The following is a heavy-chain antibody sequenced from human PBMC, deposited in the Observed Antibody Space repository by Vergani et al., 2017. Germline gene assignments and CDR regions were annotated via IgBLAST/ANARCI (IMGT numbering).Heavy chain of an antibody. CDR1: GFTFSSYW. J-gene: IGHJ5*02. CDR3: ARDLSVEAAVGTADWFDP. D-gene: IGHD6-13*01. CDR2: INSDGSST. V-gene: IGHV3-74*01. Sequence: EVQLVESGGGLVQPGGSLRLSCAASGFTFSSYWMHWVRQAPGKGLVWVSRINSDGSSTSYADSVKGRFTISRDNAKNTLYLQMNSLRAEDTAVYYCARDLSVEAAVGTADWFDPWGQGTLVTVSS.